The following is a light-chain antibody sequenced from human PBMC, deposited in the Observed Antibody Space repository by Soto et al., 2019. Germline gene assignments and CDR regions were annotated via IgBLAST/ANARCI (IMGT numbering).Light chain of an antibody. Sequence: QAAQTHSHSVCGSPGHSVTISCTGTSSDVGAYNFASWYQRRPGTAPRLIIYDVNKRPSGVPDRFSGSKSGNTASLTISGLQAEDEADYYCCSYAGNYKYVFGSGTKVTVL. V-gene: IGLV2-11*01. CDR2: DVN. CDR1: SSDVGAYNF. CDR3: CSYAGNYKYV. J-gene: IGLJ1*01.